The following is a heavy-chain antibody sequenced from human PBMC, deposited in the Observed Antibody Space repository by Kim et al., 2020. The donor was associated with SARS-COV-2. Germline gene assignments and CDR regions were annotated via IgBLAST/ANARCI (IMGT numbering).Heavy chain of an antibody. CDR3: ARRTGWQQLGATTLDY. V-gene: IGHV1-3*01. Sequence: ASVKVSCKASGYTFTSYAMHWVRQAPGQRLEWMGWINAGNGNTKYSQKFQGRVTITRDTSASTAYMELSSLRSEDTAVYYCARRTGWQQLGATTLDYWGQGTLVTVSS. J-gene: IGHJ4*02. CDR2: INAGNGNT. D-gene: IGHD6-13*01. CDR1: GYTFTSYA.